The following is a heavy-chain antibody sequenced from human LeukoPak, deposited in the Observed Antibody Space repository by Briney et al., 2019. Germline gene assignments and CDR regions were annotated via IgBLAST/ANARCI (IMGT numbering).Heavy chain of an antibody. CDR3: ARRDCSSSSCHYYYYYMDV. J-gene: IGHJ6*02. V-gene: IGHV1-18*01. CDR2: ITTYNGNT. CDR1: GYTFTNFG. D-gene: IGHD2-2*01. Sequence: ASEKVSCKASGYTFTNFGISWVRQAPGQGLEWMGWITTYNGNTNYAQKVQGRVTMTTDTSTSTAYLELRSLTSDDTAVYYCARRDCSSSSCHYYYYYMDVWGQGTTVTVSS.